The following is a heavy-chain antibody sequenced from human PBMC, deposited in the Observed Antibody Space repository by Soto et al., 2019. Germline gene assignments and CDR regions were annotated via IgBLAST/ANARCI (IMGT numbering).Heavy chain of an antibody. CDR1: GFTFSSYA. CDR2: ISGSGGST. D-gene: IGHD3-16*01. Sequence: GSLRLSCAASGFTFSSYAMSWVRQAPGKGLEWVSAISGSGGSTYYADSVKGRFTISRDNSKNTLYLQMNSLRAEDTAVYYCAKAEHRLRLNWFDPWGQGTLVTSPQ. J-gene: IGHJ5*02. V-gene: IGHV3-23*01. CDR3: AKAEHRLRLNWFDP.